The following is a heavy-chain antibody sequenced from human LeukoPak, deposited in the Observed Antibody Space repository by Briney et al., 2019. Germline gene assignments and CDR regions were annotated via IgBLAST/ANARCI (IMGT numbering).Heavy chain of an antibody. J-gene: IGHJ4*02. D-gene: IGHD4-11*01. V-gene: IGHV1-46*01. CDR1: GYIFTTYF. CDR3: ARVGTTGATADN. CDR2: INPRGGST. Sequence: ASVKVSCKASGYIFTTYFMHWLRQAPGQGPEWMGIINPRGGSTDYAQKFQDRITMTSDTPTSTVYMELKSLTSEDTAVYFCARVGTTGATADNWGQGTLVTVSS.